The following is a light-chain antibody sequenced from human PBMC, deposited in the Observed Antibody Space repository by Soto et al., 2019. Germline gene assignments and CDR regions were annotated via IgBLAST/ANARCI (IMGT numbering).Light chain of an antibody. CDR2: GAS. Sequence: EIVMTQSPDTLSVSPGERATLSCRASESVNSNVGWYQQKPGQAPRLLIYGASSRATGIPDRFSGSGSGTDLTITISSLQSEDCEVYYGQQYNNWPLTFGGGTKVDIK. CDR3: QQYNNWPLT. CDR1: ESVNSN. V-gene: IGKV3D-15*01. J-gene: IGKJ4*01.